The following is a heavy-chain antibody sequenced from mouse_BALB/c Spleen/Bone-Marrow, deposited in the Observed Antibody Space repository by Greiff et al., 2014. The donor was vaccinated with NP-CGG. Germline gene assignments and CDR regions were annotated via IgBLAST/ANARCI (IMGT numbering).Heavy chain of an antibody. CDR1: GFTFTSSW. J-gene: IGHJ1*01. V-gene: IGHV1S130*01. Sequence: QVQLKQSGSVLVRPGTSVNLSCKASGFTFTSSWMHWAKQRPGQGLEWIGDIHPNSGNTYYNEKFKGKATLTVDSSSSTACVDLSSLTSEDSAVYFCARSYRFWYFDVWGAGTTVTVSS. D-gene: IGHD2-14*01. CDR2: IHPNSGNT. CDR3: ARSYRFWYFDV.